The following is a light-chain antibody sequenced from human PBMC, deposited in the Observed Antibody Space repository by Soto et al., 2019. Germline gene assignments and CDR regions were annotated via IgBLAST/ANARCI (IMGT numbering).Light chain of an antibody. CDR1: SSDIGSNNY. Sequence: SVLTQPASVSGSPGQSITISCTGTSSDIGSNNYVSWYQQHPGKAPKVMIYEVSNRPSGVSNRFSGSKSGNTASLTISGLQAEDEADYYCSSYTVNSVTLYVFGTGTKLTVL. V-gene: IGLV2-14*01. CDR3: SSYTVNSVTLYV. CDR2: EVS. J-gene: IGLJ1*01.